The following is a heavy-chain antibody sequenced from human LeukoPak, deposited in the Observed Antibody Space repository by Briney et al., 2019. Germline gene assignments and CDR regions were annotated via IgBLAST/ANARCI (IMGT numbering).Heavy chain of an antibody. Sequence: SETLSLTCTVSGGSISSYYWSWIRQPPGKGLEWIGYIYYSGSTNYNPSLKSRVTISVDTSKNQFSLKLSSVTAADTAVYYCARHEYSSSLGAFDIWGQGTMVTVSS. J-gene: IGHJ3*02. CDR2: IYYSGST. CDR1: GGSISSYY. D-gene: IGHD6-6*01. CDR3: ARHEYSSSLGAFDI. V-gene: IGHV4-59*08.